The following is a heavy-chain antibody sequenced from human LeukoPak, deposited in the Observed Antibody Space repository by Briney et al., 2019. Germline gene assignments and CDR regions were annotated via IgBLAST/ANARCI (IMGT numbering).Heavy chain of an antibody. V-gene: IGHV3-23*01. Sequence: GGSLGLSCAASGFTFSSYAMSWVRQAPGKGLEWVSGLNGSGGRTYYTDSVKGRFTISRDNSKSTLYLQMNSLRAEDTAIYYCAKSGYCGGDCYSKDLDYWGQGTLVTVSS. D-gene: IGHD2-21*02. CDR3: AKSGYCGGDCYSKDLDY. J-gene: IGHJ4*02. CDR2: LNGSGGRT. CDR1: GFTFSSYA.